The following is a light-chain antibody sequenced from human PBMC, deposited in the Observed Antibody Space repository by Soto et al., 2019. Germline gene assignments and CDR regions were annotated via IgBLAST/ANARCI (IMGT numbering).Light chain of an antibody. CDR1: QSVSSSY. Sequence: EIVLTQSPGTLSLSPGERATLSCRASQSVSSSYLAWYQQKPGQAPRLRIYGASSRATGIPDRFSGSGSGTDFTLTISRLEPDVFAVYYCQHYCSSLMYPFGQGTKLEI. CDR2: GAS. CDR3: QHYCSSLMYP. J-gene: IGKJ2*01. V-gene: IGKV3-20*01.